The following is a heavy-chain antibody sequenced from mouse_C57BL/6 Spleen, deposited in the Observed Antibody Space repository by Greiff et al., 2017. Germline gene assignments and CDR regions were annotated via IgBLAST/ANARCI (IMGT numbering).Heavy chain of an antibody. CDR3: ARSDYPSYAMDY. CDR1: GYTFTDYY. CDR2: IYPGSGNT. D-gene: IGHD5-5*01. Sequence: QVQLKESGAELVRPGASVKLSCKASGYTFTDYYINWVKQRPGQGLEWIARIYPGSGNTYYNEKFKGKATLTAEKSSSTAYMQLSSLTSEDSAVYFCARSDYPSYAMDYWGQGTSVTVSS. V-gene: IGHV1-76*01. J-gene: IGHJ4*01.